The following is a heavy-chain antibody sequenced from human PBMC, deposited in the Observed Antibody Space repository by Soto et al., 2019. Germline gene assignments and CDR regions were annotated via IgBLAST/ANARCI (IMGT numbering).Heavy chain of an antibody. J-gene: IGHJ4*02. CDR2: IDWDDDK. V-gene: IGHV2-70*11. CDR3: ARIRRVGATDGLDY. CDR1: GFSLSTSGMC. Sequence: GSGPTLVNPTQTLTLTCTFSGFSLSTSGMCVSWIRQPPGKALEWLARIDWDDDKYYSTSLKTRLTISKDTSKNQVVLTMTNMEPVDTATYYCARIRRVGATDGLDYWGEGTLVTVSS. D-gene: IGHD1-26*01.